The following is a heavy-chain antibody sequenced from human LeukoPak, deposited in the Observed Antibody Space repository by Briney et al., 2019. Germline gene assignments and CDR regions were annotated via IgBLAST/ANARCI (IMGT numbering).Heavy chain of an antibody. CDR1: GGSISSSSYY. CDR2: IYYSGST. D-gene: IGHD3-22*01. J-gene: IGHJ3*02. V-gene: IGHV4-39*01. CDR3: ARHLKYSYDSSGYYRLHDAFDI. Sequence: SETLSLTCTVSGGSISSSSYYWGWIRQPPGKGLEWIGSIYYSGSTYYNPSLNSRVTISVDTSKNQFSLKLSSVTAADTAVYYCARHLKYSYDSSGYYRLHDAFDIWGQGTMVTVSS.